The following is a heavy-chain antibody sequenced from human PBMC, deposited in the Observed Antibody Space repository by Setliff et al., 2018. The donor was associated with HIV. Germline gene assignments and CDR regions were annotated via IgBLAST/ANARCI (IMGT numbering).Heavy chain of an antibody. Sequence: PSETLSLTCTVSGGSISSYYWSWIRQPAGKGLEWIGRIYTDENTNYNPSLKSRVTMSVDTSKNQFSLNLTSVTAADTAVYYCARDLQHPHPYGSGDRSYWYFDLWGRGTLVTV. CDR3: ARDLQHPHPYGSGDRSYWYFDL. D-gene: IGHD3-10*01. CDR2: IYTDENT. CDR1: GGSISSYY. V-gene: IGHV4-4*07. J-gene: IGHJ2*01.